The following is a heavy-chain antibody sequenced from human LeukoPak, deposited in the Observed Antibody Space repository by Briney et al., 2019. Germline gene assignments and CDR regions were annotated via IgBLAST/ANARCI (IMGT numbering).Heavy chain of an antibody. J-gene: IGHJ4*02. V-gene: IGHV4-39*07. CDR2: IYYSGST. Sequence: PSETLSLTCSVSGASINSYYWGWVRQPPGKGLEWIGSIYYSGSTYYNPSLKSRVTISVDTSKNQFSLKLSSVTAADTAVYYCARATTDYYDSSGYYYFDYWGQGTLVTVSS. CDR1: GASINSYY. D-gene: IGHD3-22*01. CDR3: ARATTDYYDSSGYYYFDY.